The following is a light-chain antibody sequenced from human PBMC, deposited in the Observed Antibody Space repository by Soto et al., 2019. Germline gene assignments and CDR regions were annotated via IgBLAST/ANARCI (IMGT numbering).Light chain of an antibody. J-gene: IGKJ1*01. CDR3: QQRSVWPWT. Sequence: ILLAQSPGTPSLSPGEGATLSCRASQSVRSNLAWYQQKPGQAPRLLIYGASNRATGIPDRFSGSGSGTDFTLTISRLEPEDFAVFYCQQRSVWPWTFGQGTKVDIK. CDR2: GAS. V-gene: IGKV3D-20*02. CDR1: QSVRSN.